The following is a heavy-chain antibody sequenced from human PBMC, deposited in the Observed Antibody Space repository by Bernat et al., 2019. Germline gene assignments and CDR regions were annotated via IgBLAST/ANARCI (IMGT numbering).Heavy chain of an antibody. Sequence: VQLVESGGGVVQPGRSLRLSCAASGFTFSSYWMSWVRQAPGKGLEWVANIKQDGSEKYYVDSVKGRFTISRDNSKNTLYLQMNSLRAEDTAVYYCARVDRGLDIDYWGQGTLVTVSS. CDR1: GFTFSSYW. CDR2: IKQDGSEK. V-gene: IGHV3-7*01. J-gene: IGHJ4*02. CDR3: ARVDRGLDIDY. D-gene: IGHD2-2*03.